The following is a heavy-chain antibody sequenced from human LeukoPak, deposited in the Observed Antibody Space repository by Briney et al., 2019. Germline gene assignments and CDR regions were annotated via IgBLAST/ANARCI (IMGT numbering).Heavy chain of an antibody. Sequence: SETLSLTCTVSGGSISTFYWSWIRQPAGKGLEWIGRIYTRGSTNYTPSLQSRVTMSVDTSKNQFSLKLSSVTAADTAVYYCARVGSSSGYSYFDYWGQGTLVTVSS. CDR3: ARVGSSSGYSYFDY. J-gene: IGHJ4*02. V-gene: IGHV4-4*07. CDR2: IYTRGST. CDR1: GGSISTFY. D-gene: IGHD3-22*01.